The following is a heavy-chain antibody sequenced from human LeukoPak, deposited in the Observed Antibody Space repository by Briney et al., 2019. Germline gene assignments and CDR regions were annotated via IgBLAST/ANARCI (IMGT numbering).Heavy chain of an antibody. D-gene: IGHD3-22*01. CDR3: AKEKDSSGSSFLD. CDR2: ITATGLHI. V-gene: IGHV3-21*04. Sequence: GGSLRLSCAASGLTVSSNYMSWVRQAPGKGLEWVSAITATGLHIYYADSVKGRFTISRDNAKNSLYLRMNSLRAEDTALYYCAKEKDSSGSSFLDWGQGTLVTVSS. CDR1: GLTVSSNY. J-gene: IGHJ4*02.